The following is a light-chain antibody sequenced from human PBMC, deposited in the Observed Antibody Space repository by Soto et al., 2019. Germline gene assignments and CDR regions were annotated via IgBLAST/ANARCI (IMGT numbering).Light chain of an antibody. Sequence: EIVLTQSPGTLSLSPGERATLSCRASQSVSSSYLAWYQQKPGQAPRLLIYGASSRATGIPDRFSGSGSGTDFTLTISRLEPEDFAVYYCHQYGSLPRFTFGPGTKVDIK. V-gene: IGKV3-20*01. CDR2: GAS. CDR1: QSVSSSY. J-gene: IGKJ3*01. CDR3: HQYGSLPRFT.